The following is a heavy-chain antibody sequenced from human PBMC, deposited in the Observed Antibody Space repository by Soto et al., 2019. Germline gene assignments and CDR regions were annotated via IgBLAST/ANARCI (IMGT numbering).Heavy chain of an antibody. CDR1: GGSISRSPYY. V-gene: IGHV4-39*01. CDR3: ARHGSVTSSTLYS. J-gene: IGHJ4*02. D-gene: IGHD4-4*01. Sequence: SETLSLTCTVSGGSISRSPYYWGWIRQPPGKGLEWIGGIYYSGSTYYTPSLKNRVTISEDTSKNQFSLKLSSVTAADTAVYFCARHGSVTSSTLYSWGQGILVTVSS. CDR2: IYYSGST.